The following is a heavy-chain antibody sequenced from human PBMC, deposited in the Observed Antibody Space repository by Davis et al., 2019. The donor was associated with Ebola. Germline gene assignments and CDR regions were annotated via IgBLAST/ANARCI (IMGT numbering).Heavy chain of an antibody. CDR2: FDPEDGET. Sequence: AASVKVSCKVSGYTLTELSMHWVRQAPGKGLEWMGGFDPEDGETIYAQKFQGRVTMTEDTSTEPAYMELCSLRSEDTAVYCFATPRITMVRGVLMGAYYGMDVWGQGTTVTVSS. D-gene: IGHD3-10*01. V-gene: IGHV1-24*01. CDR1: GYTLTELS. J-gene: IGHJ6*02. CDR3: ATPRITMVRGVLMGAYYGMDV.